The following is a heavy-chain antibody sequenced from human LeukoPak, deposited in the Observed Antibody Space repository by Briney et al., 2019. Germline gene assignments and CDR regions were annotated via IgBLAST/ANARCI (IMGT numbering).Heavy chain of an antibody. D-gene: IGHD7-27*01. Sequence: GASVKVSCKASGYTFTSYDINWVRQATGQGLEWMGWMNPNSGNTGYAQKFQGRVTMTRNTSISTAYMELSSLRSGDTAVYYCAIFKTGDPSGFDYWGQGTLVTVSS. CDR1: GYTFTSYD. CDR2: MNPNSGNT. V-gene: IGHV1-8*01. CDR3: AIFKTGDPSGFDY. J-gene: IGHJ4*02.